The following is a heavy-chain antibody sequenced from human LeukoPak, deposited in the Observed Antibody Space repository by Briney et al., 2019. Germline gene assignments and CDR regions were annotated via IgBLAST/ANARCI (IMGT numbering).Heavy chain of an antibody. CDR3: ARTVSVDWFDP. J-gene: IGHJ5*02. CDR1: GGSISSGGYY. D-gene: IGHD1-14*01. CDR2: IYYSGTT. Sequence: SQTLSLTCTVSGGSISSGGYYWSWIRQPPGKGLEWIGYIYYSGTTDYNPSLKSRVTISVDTSKNQFSLKLSSVTAADTAVYYCARTVSVDWFDPWGQGSLVIVSS. V-gene: IGHV4-30-4*08.